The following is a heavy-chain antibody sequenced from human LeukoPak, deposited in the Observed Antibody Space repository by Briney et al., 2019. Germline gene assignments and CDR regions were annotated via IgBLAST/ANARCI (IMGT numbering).Heavy chain of an antibody. V-gene: IGHV3-30*04. D-gene: IGHD3-22*01. Sequence: PGRSLRLSCAASGFTFSSYAMHWVRQAPGKGLEWVAVISYDGSNKYYADSVKGRFTISRDNSKNTLYLQMNSLRAEDTAVYYCARGADVVVNRRNFDYWGQGTLVTVSS. CDR1: GFTFSSYA. CDR3: ARGADVVVNRRNFDY. CDR2: ISYDGSNK. J-gene: IGHJ4*02.